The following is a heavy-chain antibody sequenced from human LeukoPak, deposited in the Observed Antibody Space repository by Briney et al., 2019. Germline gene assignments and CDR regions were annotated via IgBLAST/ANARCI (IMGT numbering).Heavy chain of an antibody. CDR3: ARDSRALAGLFDF. V-gene: IGHV3-53*01. CDR1: GFSVSSNY. D-gene: IGHD6-19*01. J-gene: IGHJ4*02. Sequence: GGSLRLSCAASGFSVSSNYMSWVRQTPGKGLECVSLIYSGGNTYYADSVKGRFTISRDNAKNSLYLQMNSLRAEDTAVYYCARDSRALAGLFDFWGQGTLVTVSS. CDR2: IYSGGNT.